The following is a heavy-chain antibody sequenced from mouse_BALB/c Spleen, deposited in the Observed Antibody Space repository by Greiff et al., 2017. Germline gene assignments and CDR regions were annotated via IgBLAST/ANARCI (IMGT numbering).Heavy chain of an antibody. D-gene: IGHD2-1*01. V-gene: IGHV5-17*02. Sequence: EVMLVESGGGLVQPGGSRKLSCAASGFTFSSFGMHWVRQAPEKGLEWVAYISSGSSTIYYADTAKGRFTISRDNPKNTLFLQMTSLSSEDTAMYYCARNGNYYFDYWGQGTTLTVSS. CDR3: ARNGNYYFDY. J-gene: IGHJ2*01. CDR1: GFTFSSFG. CDR2: ISSGSSTI.